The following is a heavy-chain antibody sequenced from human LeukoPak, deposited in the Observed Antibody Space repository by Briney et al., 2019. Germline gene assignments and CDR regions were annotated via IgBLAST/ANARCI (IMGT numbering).Heavy chain of an antibody. CDR2: IWFDGSNK. CDR3: ARMGSGWHFDY. Sequence: GGSLRLSCAASGFTFSSYVMDWVRQAPGKGLEWLAVIWFDGSNKYYADSVKGRFTISRDNSKNTVHLQMNSLRAEDTAVYYCARMGSGWHFDYWGQGTLVTVSS. D-gene: IGHD6-19*01. CDR1: GFTFSSYV. V-gene: IGHV3-33*08. J-gene: IGHJ4*02.